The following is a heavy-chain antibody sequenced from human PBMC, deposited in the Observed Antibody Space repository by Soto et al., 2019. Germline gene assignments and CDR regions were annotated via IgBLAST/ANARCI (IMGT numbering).Heavy chain of an antibody. CDR3: ARGGAHGDYLDY. Sequence: SETLSLTWTVSGGSISSGGYYCSWIRQHPGKGLEWIGYIYYSGSTYYNPSLKSRVTISVDTSKNQFSLKLSSVTAADTAVYYCARGGAHGDYLDYWGQGTLVTVSS. CDR1: GGSISSGGYY. CDR2: IYYSGST. J-gene: IGHJ4*02. D-gene: IGHD4-17*01. V-gene: IGHV4-31*02.